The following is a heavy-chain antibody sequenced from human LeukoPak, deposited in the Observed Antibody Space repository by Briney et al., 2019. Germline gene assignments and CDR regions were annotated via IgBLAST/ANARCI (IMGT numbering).Heavy chain of an antibody. Sequence: GGSLRLSCAASGFTFSSYAMSWVRQAPAKGLEWVSAISGSGGSTYYADSVKGRFTISRDNSKNTLYLQMNSLRAEDTAVYYCARDGPGSYYFDYWGQGTLVTVSS. J-gene: IGHJ4*02. CDR3: ARDGPGSYYFDY. CDR2: ISGSGGST. CDR1: GFTFSSYA. V-gene: IGHV3-23*01.